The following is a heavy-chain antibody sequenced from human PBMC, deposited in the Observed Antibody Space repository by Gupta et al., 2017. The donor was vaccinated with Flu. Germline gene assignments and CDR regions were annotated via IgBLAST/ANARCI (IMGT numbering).Heavy chain of an antibody. Sequence: QAQLVQSEAEVKKPGASVKVSCTASDYTFTNYGISWVRQAPGQGLEWMGWISTYNGIANYGQKFQGRVTMTIDISTSTAYMELRTLSSDDTAVYYCARDATGDLDYWGQGTLVTVSS. CDR2: ISTYNGIA. CDR1: DYTFTNYG. J-gene: IGHJ4*02. D-gene: IGHD7-27*01. CDR3: ARDATGDLDY. V-gene: IGHV1-18*04.